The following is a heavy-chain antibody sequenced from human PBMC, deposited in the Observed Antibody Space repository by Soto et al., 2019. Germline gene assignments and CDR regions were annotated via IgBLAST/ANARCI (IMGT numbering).Heavy chain of an antibody. CDR2: LSGSGTST. V-gene: IGHV3-23*01. CDR3: AKGTSNGGWFNPFDY. J-gene: IGHJ4*02. CDR1: GFNFVNYA. Sequence: EVQLLESGGGLVQPGGSLRLSCAASGFNFVNYAMNWVRQAPGKGLEWVATLSGSGTSTYYADSVKGRFTISRDNSRNTLYLQMNSLRAEDTAVYYCAKGTSNGGWFNPFDYWGQGTLVTVSS. D-gene: IGHD6-19*01.